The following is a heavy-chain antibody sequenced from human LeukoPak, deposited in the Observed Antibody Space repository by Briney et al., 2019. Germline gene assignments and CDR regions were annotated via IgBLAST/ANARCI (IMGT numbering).Heavy chain of an antibody. J-gene: IGHJ4*02. CDR1: GGTFSSYA. D-gene: IGHD2-15*01. Sequence: ASVKVSCKASGGTFSSYAISWVRQAPGQGLEWMGRIIPILGIANYAQKFQGGVTITADKSTSIAYMELSSLRSEDTAVYYCASTYCSGGSCYRYYFDYWGQGTLVTVSS. CDR3: ASTYCSGGSCYRYYFDY. CDR2: IIPILGIA. V-gene: IGHV1-69*04.